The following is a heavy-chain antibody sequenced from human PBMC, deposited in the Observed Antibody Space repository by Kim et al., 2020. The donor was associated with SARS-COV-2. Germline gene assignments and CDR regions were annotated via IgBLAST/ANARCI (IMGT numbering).Heavy chain of an antibody. J-gene: IGHJ4*02. CDR1: GYTFINYP. CDR3: VRDRGYFDY. D-gene: IGHD2-15*01. CDR2: INAGNGNT. V-gene: IGHV1-3*01. Sequence: ASVKVSCKASGYTFINYPMYWVRQAPGQRLEWMGWINAGNGNTKYSQKFQDRVTITRDTSASTSYMDLSSLRSEDTAVYYCVRDRGYFDYWGQGTLVTVSS.